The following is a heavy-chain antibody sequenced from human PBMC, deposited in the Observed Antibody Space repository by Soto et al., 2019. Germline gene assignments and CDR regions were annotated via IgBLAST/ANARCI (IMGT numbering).Heavy chain of an antibody. CDR3: ARCSSTSCYDDFDY. CDR1: GYTFTSYD. J-gene: IGHJ4*02. V-gene: IGHV1-8*01. CDR2: MNPNSGNT. Sequence: GASVKVSCKASGYTFTSYDINWVRQATGQGLEWMGWMNPNSGNTGYAQKFQGRVTMTRNTSISTAYMELSSLRSEDTAVYYCARCSSTSCYDDFDYWGQGTLVTVSS. D-gene: IGHD2-2*01.